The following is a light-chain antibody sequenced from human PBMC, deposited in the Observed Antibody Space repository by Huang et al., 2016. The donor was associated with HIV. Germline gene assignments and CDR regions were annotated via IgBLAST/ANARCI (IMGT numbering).Light chain of an antibody. CDR2: GAS. J-gene: IGKJ4*01. CDR3: QQYNDWPPLT. Sequence: EIEMTQSPAILSVSPGERATLSCRASQSVTSDLAWYLQKPGQAPRLLIYGASTRAIGIPAKFNGTGSGTEFSLSISNLQSDDFGVYYCQQYNDWPPLTFGGGTKVEI. CDR1: QSVTSD. V-gene: IGKV3-15*01.